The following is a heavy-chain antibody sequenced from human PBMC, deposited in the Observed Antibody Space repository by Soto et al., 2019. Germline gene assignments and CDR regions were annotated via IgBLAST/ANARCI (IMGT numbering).Heavy chain of an antibody. Sequence: ASVKVSSKASGYALTNYAMHWVRQAPGQRLEWMGWISAYNGNTNYAQKLQGRVTMTTDTSTSTAYMELRSLRSDDTAVYYCARGSITYDYWGQGTLVTVSS. D-gene: IGHD3-10*01. J-gene: IGHJ4*02. CDR1: GYALTNYA. CDR3: ARGSITYDY. CDR2: ISAYNGNT. V-gene: IGHV1-18*04.